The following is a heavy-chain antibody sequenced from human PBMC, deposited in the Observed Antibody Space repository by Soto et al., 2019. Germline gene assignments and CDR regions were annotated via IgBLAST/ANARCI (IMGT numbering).Heavy chain of an antibody. D-gene: IGHD3-3*01. Sequence: GGSLRLSCVDSTFTFSSYSMHWVRQAPGKGLEWVSYISGSGDTISYADSVRGRFTISRDNAKNSLYLQMNSLRDDDTAVYYCARYVECLDYWGQGTLVTVSS. CDR1: TFTFSSYS. CDR2: ISGSGDTI. J-gene: IGHJ4*02. V-gene: IGHV3-48*02. CDR3: ARYVECLDY.